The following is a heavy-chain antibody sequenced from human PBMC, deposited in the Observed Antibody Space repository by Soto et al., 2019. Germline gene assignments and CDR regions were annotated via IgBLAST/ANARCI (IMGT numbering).Heavy chain of an antibody. CDR2: ISAYNGNT. D-gene: IGHD3-10*02. V-gene: IGHV1-18*01. Sequence: QVQLVQSGAEVKKPGASVKVSCKASGYTFTSYGISWVRQAPGQGLEWMGWISAYNGNTNYAQKLQGRVTMTTDTSTSTADMELRSLRSDDTAVYYCARDIGWLFGYYYGMDVWGQGTTVTVSS. CDR3: ARDIGWLFGYYYGMDV. J-gene: IGHJ6*02. CDR1: GYTFTSYG.